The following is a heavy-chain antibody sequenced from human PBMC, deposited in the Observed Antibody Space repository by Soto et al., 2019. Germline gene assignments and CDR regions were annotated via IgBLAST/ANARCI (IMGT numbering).Heavy chain of an antibody. CDR2: IIPILGIA. J-gene: IGHJ4*02. Sequence: SVKVSCKASGGTFSSYTISWVRQAPGQGLEWMGRIIPILGIANYAQKFQGRVTITADKSTSTAYMELRSLRSDDTAVYYCAKRRGYSNGEFDYWGQGTLVTVSS. V-gene: IGHV1-69*02. CDR3: AKRRGYSNGEFDY. CDR1: GGTFSSYT. D-gene: IGHD5-18*01.